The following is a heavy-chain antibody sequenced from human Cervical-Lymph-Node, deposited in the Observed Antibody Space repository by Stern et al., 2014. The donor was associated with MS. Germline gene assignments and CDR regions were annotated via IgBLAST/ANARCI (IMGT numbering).Heavy chain of an antibody. CDR2: IHPGNSDT. D-gene: IGHD1-14*01. CDR3: ARHGGPNWNHEAHNWFDP. CDR1: EYNFNTHW. V-gene: IGHV5-51*03. Sequence: QLVQSGAEVKKPGESLKISCKGSEYNFNTHWIAWVRQMPGKGLEWLGNIHPGNSDTRYNPSLQGQGSISADKSITTAYLHFSSLKASDSAMYFCARHGGPNWNHEAHNWFDPWGQGTLVTVSS. J-gene: IGHJ5*02.